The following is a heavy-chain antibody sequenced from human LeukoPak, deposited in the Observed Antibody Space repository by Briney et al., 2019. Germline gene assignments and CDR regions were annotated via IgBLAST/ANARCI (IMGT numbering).Heavy chain of an antibody. CDR2: IYTSGST. CDR3: ARDSQGYSYGSYYYYYYMDV. D-gene: IGHD5-18*01. Sequence: PSETLSLTCTVSGGSISSGSYYWSWIRQPAGKGLEWIGRIYTSGSTNYNPSLKSRVTISVDTSKNQFSLKLSSVTAADTAVYYCARDSQGYSYGSYYYYYYMDVWGKGTTATVSS. J-gene: IGHJ6*03. CDR1: GGSISSGSYY. V-gene: IGHV4-61*02.